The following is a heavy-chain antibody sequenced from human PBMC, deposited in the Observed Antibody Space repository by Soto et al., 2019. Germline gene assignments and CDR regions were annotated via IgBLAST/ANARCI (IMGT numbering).Heavy chain of an antibody. CDR2: IYYSGST. J-gene: IGHJ6*02. Sequence: QVQLQESGPGLVKPSETLSLTCTVSGGSISSYYWSWIRQPPGKGLEWIGYIYYSGSTNYNPSLNSEVTISVDTSMNRFAQQLSSVTAAEMAVYDSARDDYGMDVWGQYTTVTACS. V-gene: IGHV4-59*01. CDR3: ARDDYGMDV. CDR1: GGSISSYY.